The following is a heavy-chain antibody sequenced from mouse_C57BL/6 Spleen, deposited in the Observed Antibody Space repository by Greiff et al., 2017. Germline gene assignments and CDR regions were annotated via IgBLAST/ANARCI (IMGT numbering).Heavy chain of an antibody. Sequence: VQLQQPGAELVRPGSSVKLSCKASGYTFTSYWMHWVKQRPIQGLEWIGNIDPSASETLYNQKFKDKATLTVDKSSSTAYMQLSSLASEDSAGYCCALYGDWFAYWGQGTLVTVSA. V-gene: IGHV1-52*01. CDR1: GYTFTSYW. CDR2: IDPSASET. D-gene: IGHD1-1*02. CDR3: ALYGDWFAY. J-gene: IGHJ3*01.